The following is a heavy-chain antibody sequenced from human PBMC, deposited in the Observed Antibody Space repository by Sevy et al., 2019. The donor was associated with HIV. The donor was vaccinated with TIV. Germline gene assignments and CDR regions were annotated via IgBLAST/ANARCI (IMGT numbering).Heavy chain of an antibody. CDR3: ARGPKAAGYYYYGMDV. CDR2: TYYRSKWYN. D-gene: IGHD6-13*01. J-gene: IGHJ6*02. V-gene: IGHV6-1*01. CDR1: GDSVSSNSAA. Sequence: QSQTLSLTCAISGDSVSSNSAAWNWIRQSPSRGLEWLGRTYYRSKWYNDYAVSVKSRITINPDTSKNQFSLQLNSVTPEDTAVYYCARGPKAAGYYYYGMDVWGQGTTVTVS.